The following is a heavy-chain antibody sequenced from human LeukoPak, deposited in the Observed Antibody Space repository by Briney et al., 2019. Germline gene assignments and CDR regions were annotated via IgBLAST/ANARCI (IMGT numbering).Heavy chain of an antibody. Sequence: GGSLRLSCAASGFTFSTYAMSWVRQAPGKGLEWVSGISGSGGFIYYADSVKGRFTIPRDNAKNSLYLQMNSLRAEDTAVYYCARRGLAAAAIDYWGQGTLVTVSS. V-gene: IGHV3-23*01. CDR1: GFTFSTYA. CDR2: ISGSGGFI. J-gene: IGHJ4*02. D-gene: IGHD6-13*01. CDR3: ARRGLAAAAIDY.